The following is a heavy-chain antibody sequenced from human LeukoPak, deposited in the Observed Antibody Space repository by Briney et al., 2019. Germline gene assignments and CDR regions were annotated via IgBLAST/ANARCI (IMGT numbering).Heavy chain of an antibody. Sequence: GGSLRLSCEASGFSLSDYYMTWIRQAPGKGLEWISYISTSSHMIYYADSVKGRFTISRDNAKNSLYLQMNSLRAEDTAVYYCGRDGSGSPDYWGQGTLVTVSS. CDR3: GRDGSGSPDY. J-gene: IGHJ4*02. CDR1: GFSLSDYY. D-gene: IGHD1-26*01. V-gene: IGHV3-11*01. CDR2: ISTSSHMI.